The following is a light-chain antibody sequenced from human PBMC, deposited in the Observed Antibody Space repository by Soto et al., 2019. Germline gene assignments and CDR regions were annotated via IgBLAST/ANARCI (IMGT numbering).Light chain of an antibody. Sequence: QSVLTQPASLSGSPGQSITMSCTGTSDDVGGYNYVSWYQQHPGEVPKLVIFEVSNRPSGVSNRFSGSKSGNTASLTISGLQAEDEADYYCSSYSSSPSYVFGTGTKVTVL. CDR3: SSYSSSPSYV. CDR2: EVS. V-gene: IGLV2-14*01. CDR1: SDDVGGYNY. J-gene: IGLJ1*01.